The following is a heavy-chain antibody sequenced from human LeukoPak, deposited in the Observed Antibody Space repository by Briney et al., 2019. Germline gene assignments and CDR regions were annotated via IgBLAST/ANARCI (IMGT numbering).Heavy chain of an antibody. J-gene: IGHJ4*02. CDR1: GFTFSSYS. V-gene: IGHV3-7*01. CDR3: ARESTEERPGC. CDR2: IKEDGSEK. Sequence: PGGSLRLSCAASGFTFSSYSMSWVRQAPGKGLEWVADIKEDGSEKYYVDSVKGRFTISRDNAKNSLYLQMNSLRAEDTAVYFCARESTEERPGCWGQGTLVTVSS. D-gene: IGHD1-1*01.